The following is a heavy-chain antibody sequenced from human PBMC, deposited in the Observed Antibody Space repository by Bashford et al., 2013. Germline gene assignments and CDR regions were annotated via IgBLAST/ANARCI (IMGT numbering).Heavy chain of an antibody. J-gene: IGHJ4*02. CDR3: ARYYDILTGYFLNDY. Sequence: ASVKVSCKASGYTFTSYGISWVRQAPGQGLEWMGWISAYNGNTNYAQKLQGRVTMTTDTSTSTAYMELRSLRSDDTAVYYCARYYDILTGYFLNDYWGQGTLVTVSS. CDR1: GYTFTSYG. CDR2: ISAYNGNT. V-gene: IGHV1-18*04. D-gene: IGHD3-9*01.